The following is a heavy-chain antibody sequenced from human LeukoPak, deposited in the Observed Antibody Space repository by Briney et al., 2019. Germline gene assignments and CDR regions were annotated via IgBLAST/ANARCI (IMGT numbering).Heavy chain of an antibody. CDR2: IYPADSDT. J-gene: IGHJ4*02. D-gene: IGHD5-18*01. Sequence: GESLKISCKGSGYSFTKYWIGWVRQMPGKGLEWMGIIYPADSDTRYSPSFQGQVTISADKSISTAYLQWSSLKASDTAMYYCARLGYSYDLYFDYWGQGTLVTVSS. CDR3: ARLGYSYDLYFDY. V-gene: IGHV5-51*01. CDR1: GYSFTKYW.